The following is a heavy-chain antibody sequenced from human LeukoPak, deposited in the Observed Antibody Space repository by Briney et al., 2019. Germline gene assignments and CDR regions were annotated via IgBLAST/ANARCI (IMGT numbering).Heavy chain of an antibody. CDR1: GFTFDDYA. Sequence: GGSLRLSCAASGFTFDDYAMHWVRQAPGKGLEWVSGISWNSGSIGYADSVKGRFTISRDNAKNSLYLQMNSLRAEDTALYYCAKDGVIAAAGISQGYFDLWGRGTLVTVSS. J-gene: IGHJ2*01. D-gene: IGHD6-13*01. CDR2: ISWNSGSI. CDR3: AKDGVIAAAGISQGYFDL. V-gene: IGHV3-9*01.